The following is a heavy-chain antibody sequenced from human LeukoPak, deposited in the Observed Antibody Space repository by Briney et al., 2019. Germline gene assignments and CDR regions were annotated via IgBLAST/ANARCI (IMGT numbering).Heavy chain of an antibody. D-gene: IGHD3-10*01. J-gene: IGHJ6*02. V-gene: IGHV3-30*18. CDR1: GFTFSSYG. CDR3: AKGILFGSNPPNARLYYYYGMDV. CDR2: ISYDGSNK. Sequence: GRSLRLSCAASGFTFSSYGMHWVRQAPGKGLEWVAVISYDGSNKYYADSVKGRFTISRDNSKNTLYLQMNSLRAEDTAVYYCAKGILFGSNPPNARLYYYYGMDVWAQGTTVTVSS.